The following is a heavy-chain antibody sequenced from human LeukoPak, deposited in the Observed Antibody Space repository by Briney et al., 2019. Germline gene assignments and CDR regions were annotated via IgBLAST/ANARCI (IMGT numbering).Heavy chain of an antibody. CDR1: GGSFSGYY. V-gene: IGHV4-34*01. CDR3: AREVSSGWYDY. CDR2: INHSGST. Sequence: PSETLSLTCAVYGGSFSGYYWSWIRQPPGKGLEWIGEINHSGSTNYNPSLKSRVSISVDTSKNQFSLKLSSVTAADTAVYYCAREVSSGWYDYWGQGTLVTVSS. J-gene: IGHJ4*02. D-gene: IGHD6-19*01.